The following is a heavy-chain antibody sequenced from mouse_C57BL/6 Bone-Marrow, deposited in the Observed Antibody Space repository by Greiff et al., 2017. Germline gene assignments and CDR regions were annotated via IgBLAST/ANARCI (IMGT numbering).Heavy chain of an antibody. V-gene: IGHV1-64*01. Sequence: QVQLQQPGAELVKPGASVKLSCKASGYTFTSYWMHWVKQRPGQGLEWIGMIHPNSGSTNYNEKFKSKATLTVDKSSSTAYMQLSSLTSEDSAVYYCASYYYGSSSWIAYWGQGTLVTVSA. CDR1: GYTFTSYW. D-gene: IGHD1-1*01. CDR3: ASYYYGSSSWIAY. CDR2: IHPNSGST. J-gene: IGHJ3*01.